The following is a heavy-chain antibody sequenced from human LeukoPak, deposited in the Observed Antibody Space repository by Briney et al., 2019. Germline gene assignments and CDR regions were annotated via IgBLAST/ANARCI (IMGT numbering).Heavy chain of an antibody. Sequence: ASVKVSCKASGYIFTGYYLHWVRQAPGQGLEWMGWINPKSGGTKDAKKFQGRVTMTSDTSISTAYMEMSSLRSDDTAVYYCARERGGVLGATNYWGQGTLVTVSS. CDR3: ARERGGVLGATNY. CDR2: INPKSGGT. J-gene: IGHJ4*02. V-gene: IGHV1-2*02. CDR1: GYIFTGYY. D-gene: IGHD1-26*01.